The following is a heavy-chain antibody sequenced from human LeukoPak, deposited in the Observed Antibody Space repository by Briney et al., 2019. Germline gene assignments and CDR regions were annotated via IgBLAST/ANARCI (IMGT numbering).Heavy chain of an antibody. J-gene: IGHJ4*02. V-gene: IGHV3-30*01. CDR2: ISYDGSNK. CDR1: GFTFSSYA. D-gene: IGHD1-26*01. CDR3: ARNSGSYYEVVIDY. Sequence: GRSLRLSCAASGFTFSSYAMHWVRQAPGKGLEWVAVISYDGSNKYYADSVKGRFTISRDNSKNTLYLQMNSLRAEDTAVYYCARNSGSYYEVVIDYWGQGTLVTVPS.